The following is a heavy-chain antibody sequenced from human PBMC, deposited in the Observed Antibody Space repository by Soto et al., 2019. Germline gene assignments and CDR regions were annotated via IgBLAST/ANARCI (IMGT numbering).Heavy chain of an antibody. D-gene: IGHD6-19*01. J-gene: IGHJ4*02. Sequence: QVQLVQSGAEVKKPGSSVTVSCKASGGTFSSYAISGVRQAPGPGLEWMGGIITVFGTANNAQKFQGRVMITADKSTSTTYMELGSRRSEHTAVYYCSRDPYTQWPESLTRFDYWCQGTLVTVSS. CDR1: GGTFSSYA. CDR3: SRDPYTQWPESLTRFDY. CDR2: IITVFGTA. V-gene: IGHV1-69*06.